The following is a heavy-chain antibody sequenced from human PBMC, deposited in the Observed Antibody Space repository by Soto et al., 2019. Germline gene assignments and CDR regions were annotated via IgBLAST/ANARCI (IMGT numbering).Heavy chain of an antibody. J-gene: IGHJ6*03. Sequence: GGSLRLSCAASGFTFDDYAMHWVRQAPGKGLEWVSGISWNSGSIGYADSVKGRFTISRDNAKNSLYLQMNSLRAEDMALYYFAKVLGYCSSTSCYHYYYYYMDVWVKGTTVTVSS. V-gene: IGHV3-9*03. CDR3: AKVLGYCSSTSCYHYYYYYMDV. CDR1: GFTFDDYA. D-gene: IGHD2-2*01. CDR2: ISWNSGSI.